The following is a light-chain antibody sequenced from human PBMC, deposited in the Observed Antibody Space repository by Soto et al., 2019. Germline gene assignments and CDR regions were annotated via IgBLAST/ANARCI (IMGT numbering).Light chain of an antibody. CDR3: QEYNTWPWT. Sequence: ETVMPPAPATVSVSPDGAATLSYRASQSVNSNLAWYQQKLGQAPRVLIYGASTRATGIPDRFSGSGSGTEFTLTISSLQSEDFAVYYCQEYNTWPWTFGQGTKVDI. CDR1: QSVNSN. V-gene: IGKV3-15*01. CDR2: GAS. J-gene: IGKJ1*01.